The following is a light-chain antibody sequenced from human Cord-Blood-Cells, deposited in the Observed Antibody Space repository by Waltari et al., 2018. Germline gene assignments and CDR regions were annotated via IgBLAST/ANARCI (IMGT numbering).Light chain of an antibody. J-gene: IGKJ5*01. CDR3: QQSYRSRIT. CDR1: QSISSY. Sequence: IRLPHPPPSLSDSVGDRFPITCRASQSISSYLNWYQQKPGKAPKLLIYAASSLQSGVPSRFSGSGSGTDFTLTISSLQPEDFATYYCQQSYRSRITFGQGTRLEIK. V-gene: IGKV1-39*01. CDR2: AAS.